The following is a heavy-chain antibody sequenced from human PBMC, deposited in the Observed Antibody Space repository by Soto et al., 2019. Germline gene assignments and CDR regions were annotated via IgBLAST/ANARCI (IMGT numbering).Heavy chain of an antibody. CDR2: IYYSGST. CDR3: ARVQRDYYYYGMDV. CDR1: GGSISSSSYY. V-gene: IGHV4-39*01. J-gene: IGHJ6*02. Sequence: KTSETLSLTCTVSGGSISSSSYYWGWIRQPPGKGLEWIGSIYYSGSTYYNPSLKSRVTISVDTSKNQFSLKLSSVTAADTAVYYCARVQRDYYYYGMDVWGQGTTVTVSS.